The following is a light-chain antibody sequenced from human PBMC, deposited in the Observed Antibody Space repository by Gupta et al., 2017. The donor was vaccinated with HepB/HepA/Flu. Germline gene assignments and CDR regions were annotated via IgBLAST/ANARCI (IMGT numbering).Light chain of an antibody. V-gene: IGKV1-17*01. CDR1: QGIRDD. Sequence: DIQMTQSPYSLSASVGDRVTITRRASQGIRDDLSWYQQKPGRAPKRLIYSASSLQNGVPSRFSGSGSGTEFTLTISSLQPEDSAIYYCLQHNGYPLTFGQGTRLEI. CDR3: LQHNGYPLT. J-gene: IGKJ5*01. CDR2: SAS.